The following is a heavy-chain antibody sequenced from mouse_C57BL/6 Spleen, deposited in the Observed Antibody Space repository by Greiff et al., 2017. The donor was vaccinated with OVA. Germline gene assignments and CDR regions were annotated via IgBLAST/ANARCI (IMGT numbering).Heavy chain of an antibody. Sequence: QVQLKQSGPELVKPGASVKISCKASGYAFSSSWMNWVKQRPGKGLEWIGRIYPGDGDTNYNGKFKGKATLTADKSSSTAYMQLSSLTSEDSAVYFCARSYYGSVWFAYWGQGTLVTVSA. CDR3: ARSYYGSVWFAY. J-gene: IGHJ3*01. CDR1: GYAFSSSW. D-gene: IGHD1-1*01. CDR2: IYPGDGDT. V-gene: IGHV1-82*01.